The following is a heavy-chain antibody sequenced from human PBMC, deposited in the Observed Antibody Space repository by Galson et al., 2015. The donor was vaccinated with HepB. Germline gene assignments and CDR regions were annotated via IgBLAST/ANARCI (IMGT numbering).Heavy chain of an antibody. J-gene: IGHJ6*02. Sequence: SLRLSCAASGFTFSSYGMHWVRQAPGKGLEWVAVISYDGSNKYYADSVKGRFTISRDDSKNTLYLQMNSLRAEDTAVYYCAKDRSGSYYAYYYYGMDVWGQGTTVTVSS. CDR2: ISYDGSNK. CDR1: GFTFSSYG. CDR3: AKDRSGSYYAYYYYGMDV. D-gene: IGHD1-26*01. V-gene: IGHV3-30*18.